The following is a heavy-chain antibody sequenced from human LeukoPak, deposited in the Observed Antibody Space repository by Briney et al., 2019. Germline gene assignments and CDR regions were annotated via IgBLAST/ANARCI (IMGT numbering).Heavy chain of an antibody. Sequence: GASVKVSCKASGYTFTSYGINWVRQAPGQGLEWMGVINPTGGSTSYAHKFQGRITLTRDMSTSTDYLELSSLRSDDTAVYYCARDISVRDAAWWFNPWGQGTLVTVSS. D-gene: IGHD5-24*01. CDR3: ARDISVRDAAWWFNP. J-gene: IGHJ5*02. CDR1: GYTFTSYG. V-gene: IGHV1-46*01. CDR2: INPTGGST.